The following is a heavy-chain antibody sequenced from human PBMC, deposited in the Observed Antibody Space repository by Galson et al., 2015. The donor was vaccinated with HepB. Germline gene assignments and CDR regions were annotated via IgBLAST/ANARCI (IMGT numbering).Heavy chain of an antibody. Sequence: SLRLSCAASGFTVSSNYMSWVRQAPGKGLEWVSVIYSGGSTYYADSVKGRFTISRDNSKNTLYLQMNSLRAEDTAVYYCARSPPYCSGGSCLWWFDPWGQGTLVTVSS. J-gene: IGHJ5*02. CDR1: GFTVSSNY. V-gene: IGHV3-66*02. CDR3: ARSPPYCSGGSCLWWFDP. D-gene: IGHD2-15*01. CDR2: IYSGGST.